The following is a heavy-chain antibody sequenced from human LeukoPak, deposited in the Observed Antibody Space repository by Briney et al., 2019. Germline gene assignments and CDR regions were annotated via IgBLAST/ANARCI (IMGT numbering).Heavy chain of an antibody. CDR2: IYSGGYT. CDR1: GFTFSSYA. Sequence: PGGSLRLSCAASGFTFSSYAMSWVRQAPGKGLEWVSVIYSGGYTYYADSVKGRFIISRDNSKNTLYLQMNSLRAEDTAVYYCARVASAPLNAFDIWGQGTMVTVSS. CDR3: ARVASAPLNAFDI. V-gene: IGHV3-53*01. J-gene: IGHJ3*02.